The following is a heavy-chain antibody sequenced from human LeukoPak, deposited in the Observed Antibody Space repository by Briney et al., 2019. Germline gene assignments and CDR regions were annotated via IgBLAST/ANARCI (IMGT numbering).Heavy chain of an antibody. V-gene: IGHV1-2*02. D-gene: IGHD2-2*01. CDR2: INPNSGGT. CDR1: GYTFTGYY. CDR3: ASSSVCSSTSCYLGYYYGMDV. Sequence: ASVKVSCKASGYTFTGYYMHWVRQAPGQGLEWMGWINPNSGGTNYAQKFQGRVTMTRDTSISTAYMELSRLRSDDTAVYYCASSSVCSSTSCYLGYYYGMDVWGQGTTVTVSS. J-gene: IGHJ6*02.